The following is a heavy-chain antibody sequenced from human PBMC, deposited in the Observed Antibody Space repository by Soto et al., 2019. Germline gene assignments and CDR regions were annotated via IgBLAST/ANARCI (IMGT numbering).Heavy chain of an antibody. CDR2: IIGSGAIT. J-gene: IGHJ4*02. V-gene: IGHV3-23*01. D-gene: IGHD2-21*02. CDR3: AKDAMETGGNSGIDY. Sequence: PGGSLRLSCLACELTFNRYAMSWVRQAPGIGLERVSSIIGSGAITYYADSVKGRFTISRDNSKSTPYLQMNSLRVEDTALYYCAKDAMETGGNSGIDYWGQGTLVTVSS. CDR1: ELTFNRYA.